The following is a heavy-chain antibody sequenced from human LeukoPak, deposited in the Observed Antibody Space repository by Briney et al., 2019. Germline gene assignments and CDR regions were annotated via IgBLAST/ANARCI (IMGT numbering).Heavy chain of an antibody. CDR3: ARPSRSTGPAY. Sequence: GGSLRLSCAASGFTFSNYSMNWVRQAPGKGLEWVSWISRTSNTIYYADSVKGRFTISRDNAKNSLDLQMNSLRDEDTAVYYCARPSRSTGPAYWGQGTLVTVSS. V-gene: IGHV3-48*02. D-gene: IGHD2-2*01. J-gene: IGHJ4*02. CDR1: GFTFSNYS. CDR2: ISRTSNTI.